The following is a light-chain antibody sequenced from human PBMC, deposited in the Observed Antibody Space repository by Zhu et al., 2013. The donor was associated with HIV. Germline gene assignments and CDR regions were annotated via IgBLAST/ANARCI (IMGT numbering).Light chain of an antibody. V-gene: IGKV1-39*01. CDR1: QSISGY. CDR2: GAS. J-gene: IGKJ4*01. CDR3: QQSYSSPPVT. Sequence: DIQMTQSPSSLSASVGDRITITCRASQSISGYLNWYQQKPGKAPKLLIYGASTLQSGVPSRFSGGGSGTDFTLTISSLQPEDFATYFCQQSYSSPPVTFGGGTKVGDQT.